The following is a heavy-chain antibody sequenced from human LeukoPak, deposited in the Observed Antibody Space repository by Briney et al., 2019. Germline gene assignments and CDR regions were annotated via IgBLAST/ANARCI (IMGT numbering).Heavy chain of an antibody. CDR1: GYTFTNYA. CDR2: ITAGNGNT. J-gene: IGHJ6*02. CDR3: ARDFVGSLTGMDV. Sequence: ASVKVSCKASGYTFTNYAMHWVRQAPGQRLEWMGWITAGNGNTEYSQKFQGRVTINRDTSARTAYMELSSLRSEGTAVYYCARDFVGSLTGMDVWGQGTTVTVSS. V-gene: IGHV1-3*01. D-gene: IGHD3-10*01.